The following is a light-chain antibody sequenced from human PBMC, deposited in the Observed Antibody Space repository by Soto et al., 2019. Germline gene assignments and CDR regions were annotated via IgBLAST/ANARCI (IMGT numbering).Light chain of an antibody. CDR2: LDSDGSH. V-gene: IGLV4-69*01. CDR3: QTWGAGIPVV. J-gene: IGLJ2*01. Sequence: QLVLTQSPSASASLGASVKLTCTLSGGHSSYAIAWHQQQPGKGPRYLMKLDSDGSHNKGDGIPDRFSGSSSGAERYLTISSLQSEDEADYYCQTWGAGIPVVFGRGTKLTVL. CDR1: GGHSSYA.